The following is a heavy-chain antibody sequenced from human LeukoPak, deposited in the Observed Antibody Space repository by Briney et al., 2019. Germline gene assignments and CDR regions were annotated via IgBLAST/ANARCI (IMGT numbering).Heavy chain of an antibody. V-gene: IGHV1-18*01. CDR1: GYTFTSYG. D-gene: IGHD5-18*01. Sequence: ASVKVSCKASGYTFTSYGISWVRQAPGQGLEWMGWISAYNGNTNYAQKLQGRVTMTTDTSTSTAYMELRSLRSDDTAVYYCARDSGRIQLWSDLDYWGQGTLVTLSS. CDR3: ARDSGRIQLWSDLDY. CDR2: ISAYNGNT. J-gene: IGHJ4*02.